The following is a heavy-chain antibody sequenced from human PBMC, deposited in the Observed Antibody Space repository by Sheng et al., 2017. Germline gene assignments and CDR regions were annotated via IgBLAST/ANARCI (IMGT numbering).Heavy chain of an antibody. Sequence: QVQLQESGPGLVKPSETLSLTCTVSTGSISSFSWSWIRQPPGKGLEWIGYVYHSGSTNYNPSLKSRVTTSVDTSKNQFSLKMTSVTTADTAVYFCARMEEHGPGVVFDIWGQGTVVTVSS. D-gene: IGHD1-26*01. CDR3: ARMEEHGPGVVFDI. CDR1: TGSISSFS. V-gene: IGHV4-59*01. J-gene: IGHJ3*02. CDR2: VYHSGST.